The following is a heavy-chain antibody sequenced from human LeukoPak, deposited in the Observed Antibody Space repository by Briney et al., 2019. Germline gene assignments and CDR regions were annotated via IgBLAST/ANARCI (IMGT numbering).Heavy chain of an antibody. CDR3: AKEVGTFTLDY. V-gene: IGHV4-39*02. CDR1: GGSISSSSYY. Sequence: SETLSLTCTVSGGSISSSSYYWGWIRQPPGKGLEWIGSIYYSGTTYYNPSLKSRVTISVDTSKNQFSLKLSSVTAADTAVYYCAKEVGTFTLDYWGQGTLVTVSS. CDR2: IYYSGTT. D-gene: IGHD1-26*01. J-gene: IGHJ4*02.